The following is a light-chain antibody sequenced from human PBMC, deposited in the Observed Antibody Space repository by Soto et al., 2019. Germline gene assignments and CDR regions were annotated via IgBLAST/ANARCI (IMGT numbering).Light chain of an antibody. Sequence: EIGLTQSPGTLSLSRGEIATLSCRASQSVSSSYLAWYQQKPGQAPRLLIYGASSRATGIPDRFSGSGSGTDFTLTISRLEPEDFAVYYCQQYGTIGQGTKVDI. V-gene: IGKV3-20*01. CDR3: QQYGT. J-gene: IGKJ1*01. CDR1: QSVSSSY. CDR2: GAS.